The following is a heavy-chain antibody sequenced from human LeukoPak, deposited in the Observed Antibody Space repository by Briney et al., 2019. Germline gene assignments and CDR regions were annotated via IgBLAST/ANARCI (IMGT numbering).Heavy chain of an antibody. V-gene: IGHV4-34*01. Sequence: PSETLSLTCAVYGGSFSGYYWSWIRQPPGKGLEWIGEINHSGSTNYNPSLKSRVTISVDTSKNQFSRKLSSVTAADTAVYYCASCEQDVWGKGTTVTVSP. CDR2: INHSGST. D-gene: IGHD1/OR15-1a*01. CDR1: GGSFSGYY. CDR3: ASCEQDV. J-gene: IGHJ6*04.